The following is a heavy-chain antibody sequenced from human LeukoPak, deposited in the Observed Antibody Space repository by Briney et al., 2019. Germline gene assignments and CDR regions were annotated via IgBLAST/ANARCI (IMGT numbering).Heavy chain of an antibody. CDR1: GGSISSSSYY. CDR3: ARGYCSGGSCYSYYYYNYMDV. CDR2: IHYSGST. J-gene: IGHJ6*03. D-gene: IGHD2-15*01. V-gene: IGHV4-39*07. Sequence: SETLSLTCTGSGGSISSSSYYWGWIRQPPGKGLEWIGSIHYSGSTNYNPSLESRVTISVDTSKNQFSLKLSSVTAADTAVYYCARGYCSGGSCYSYYYYNYMDVWGKGTTVTVSS.